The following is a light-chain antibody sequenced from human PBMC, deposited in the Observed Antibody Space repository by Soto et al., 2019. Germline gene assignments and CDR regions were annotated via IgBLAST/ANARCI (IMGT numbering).Light chain of an antibody. CDR1: SSNIESNS. CDR3: AAWDDSLNGRV. V-gene: IGLV1-44*01. CDR2: TDN. Sequence: QSVLTQPPSATGIPGQRVAISCSGGSSNIESNSVNWYQQLPGTAPKLLIYTDNQRPSGVPDRFSGSKSGTSASLAISGLQSEDEADYYCAAWDDSLNGRVFGGGTKLTVL. J-gene: IGLJ3*02.